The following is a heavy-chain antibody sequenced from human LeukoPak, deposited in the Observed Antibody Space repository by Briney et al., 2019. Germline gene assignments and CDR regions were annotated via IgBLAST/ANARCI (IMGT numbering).Heavy chain of an antibody. CDR1: GYTFTSYG. Sequence: ASVKVSCKASGYTFTSYGISWVRQAPGQGLEWMGWISAYNGNTNYAQKLQGRVTMTTDTSTSTAYMELRSLRSDDTAVYYCATNGEYCSSTSGWDWFDPWGQGTLVTVSS. CDR3: ATNGEYCSSTSGWDWFDP. J-gene: IGHJ5*02. V-gene: IGHV1-18*01. CDR2: ISAYNGNT. D-gene: IGHD2-2*01.